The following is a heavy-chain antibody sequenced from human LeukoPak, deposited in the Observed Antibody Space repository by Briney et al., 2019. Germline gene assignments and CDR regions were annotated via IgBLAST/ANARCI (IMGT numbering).Heavy chain of an antibody. D-gene: IGHD3-9*01. V-gene: IGHV1-24*01. J-gene: IGHJ5*02. Sequence: ASVQVSCKISGYTLTDVSMHWVRQATGKGLEWMGGFDPEGGETVYEQKFQGRVTMTEDPSADTAYMELRSLSSEDTAVYYCGIGRKFDWLLCHHWGQGTLVTVSS. CDR3: GIGRKFDWLLCHH. CDR2: FDPEGGET. CDR1: GYTLTDVS.